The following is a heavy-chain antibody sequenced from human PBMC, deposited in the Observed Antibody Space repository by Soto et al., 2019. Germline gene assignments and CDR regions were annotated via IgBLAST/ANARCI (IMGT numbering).Heavy chain of an antibody. CDR2: ISGSGGST. Sequence: EVQLLESGGGLVQPGGSLRLSCAASGFTFNRYAMSWVRQAPGKGLEWVSTISGSGGSTYYADSVQGRFSISRDNSKNALSLQVNRLRAEDTAIYYCAKAGGSGSYYAERDDYFDYWGQGTLVTVSS. V-gene: IGHV3-23*01. CDR1: GFTFNRYA. J-gene: IGHJ4*02. CDR3: AKAGGSGSYYAERDDYFDY. D-gene: IGHD3-10*01.